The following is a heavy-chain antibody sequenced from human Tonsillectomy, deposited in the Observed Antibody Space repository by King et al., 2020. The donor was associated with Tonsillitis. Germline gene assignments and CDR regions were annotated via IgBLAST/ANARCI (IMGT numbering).Heavy chain of an antibody. CDR2: IYSAVGT. J-gene: IGHJ3*02. V-gene: IGHV3-53*01. CDR3: ARVVQLYSSGYQGDDAFDI. D-gene: IGHD3-22*01. Sequence: VQLVESGGGLIQPGGSLRLSCAASGFTVSRSSMSWVRQAPGKGLVWVSLIYSAVGTYYADSVKGRFTISRDNAKNTLHLQMNSLRVEDTAVYYCARVVQLYSSGYQGDDAFDIWGQGTMVTVSS. CDR1: GFTVSRSS.